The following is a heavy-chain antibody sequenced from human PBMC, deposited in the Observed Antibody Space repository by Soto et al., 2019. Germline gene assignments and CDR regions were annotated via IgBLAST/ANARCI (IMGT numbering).Heavy chain of an antibody. Sequence: SETLSLTCTVSGGSISSYYWSWIRQPPGKGLEWIGYIYYSGSTNYNPSLKSRVTISVDTSKNQFSLKLSSVTAADTAVYYCARGTYYYDSTIDYWGQGTLLTVSS. CDR1: GGSISSYY. D-gene: IGHD3-22*01. CDR3: ARGTYYYDSTIDY. CDR2: IYYSGST. J-gene: IGHJ4*02. V-gene: IGHV4-59*01.